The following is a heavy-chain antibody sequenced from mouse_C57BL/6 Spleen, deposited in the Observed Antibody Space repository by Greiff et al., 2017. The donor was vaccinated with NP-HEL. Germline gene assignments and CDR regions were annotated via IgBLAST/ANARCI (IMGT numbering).Heavy chain of an antibody. CDR3: ARVSYYSNPYYFDY. J-gene: IGHJ2*01. CDR1: GFTFSSYG. Sequence: EVKLVESGGDLVKPGGSLKLSCAASGFTFSSYGMSWVRQTPDKRLEWVATISSGGSYTYYPDSVKWRFTISRDNAKNTLYLQMSSLKSEDTAMYYCARVSYYSNPYYFDYWGQGTTLTVSS. D-gene: IGHD2-5*01. V-gene: IGHV5-6*01. CDR2: ISSGGSYT.